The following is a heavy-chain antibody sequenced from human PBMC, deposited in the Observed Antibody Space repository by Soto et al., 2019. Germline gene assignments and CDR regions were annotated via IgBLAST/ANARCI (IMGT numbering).Heavy chain of an antibody. Sequence: PGGSLRLSCAVSGFTFSSYGMHWVRQAPGKGLEWMAVISFDGHDQDYADSVKGRFTISRDNSKNTLYLQMNSLRAEDTAVYYCAKGAAVAGTGSESARPGPGYYMDVWGKGTTVTVSS. CDR3: AKGAAVAGTGSESARPGPGYYMDV. CDR2: ISFDGHDQ. CDR1: GFTFSSYG. V-gene: IGHV3-30*18. J-gene: IGHJ6*03. D-gene: IGHD6-19*01.